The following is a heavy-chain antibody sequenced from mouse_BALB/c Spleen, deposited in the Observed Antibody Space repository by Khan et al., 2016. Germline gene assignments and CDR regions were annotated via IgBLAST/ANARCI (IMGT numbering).Heavy chain of an antibody. Sequence: EVQLQESGPSLVKLSQTLSLTCSVTGDSITSGYWNWIRKFPGNKLEYMGYISHSGSTYYNPSLKSRISITRDTSKNQSYLQLNSVTTEDTATSYCARYDGSTYVGGMDYWGQGTSVTVSS. CDR1: GDSITSGY. J-gene: IGHJ4*01. V-gene: IGHV3-8*02. D-gene: IGHD1-1*01. CDR2: ISHSGST. CDR3: ARYDGSTYVGGMDY.